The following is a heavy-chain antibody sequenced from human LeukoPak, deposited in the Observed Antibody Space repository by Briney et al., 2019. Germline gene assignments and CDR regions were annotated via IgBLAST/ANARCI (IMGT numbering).Heavy chain of an antibody. CDR1: GFTFSSYA. J-gene: IGHJ6*04. D-gene: IGHD3-10*01. CDR2: ISGSGGST. V-gene: IGHV3-23*01. Sequence: GGSLRLSCAASGFTFSSYAMSWVRQAPGKGLEWVSAISGSGGSTYYADSVKGRFTISRDNSKNTLYLQMNSLRAEDTAVYYCAKRYRGAPLYGTDVWGKGTTVTVSS. CDR3: AKRYRGAPLYGTDV.